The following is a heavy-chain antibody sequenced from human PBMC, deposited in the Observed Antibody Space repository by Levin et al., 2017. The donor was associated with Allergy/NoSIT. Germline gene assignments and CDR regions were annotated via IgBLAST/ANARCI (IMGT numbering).Heavy chain of an antibody. J-gene: IGHJ4*02. CDR3: AKDAIRGSDQPYYFDY. V-gene: IGHV3-23*01. CDR2: IINSGVGT. Sequence: GESLKISCAASGFTFNNYAMSWVRQAPGKGLEWVSAIINSGVGTYYADSVKGRFTISRDNSKNTMYLQMNSPRAEDTAVYFCAKDAIRGSDQPYYFDYWGQGTLVTASS. D-gene: IGHD6-19*01. CDR1: GFTFNNYA.